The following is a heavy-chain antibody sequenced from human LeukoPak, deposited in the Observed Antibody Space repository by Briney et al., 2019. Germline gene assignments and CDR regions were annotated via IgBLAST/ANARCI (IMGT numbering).Heavy chain of an antibody. CDR2: ITSSSSYI. J-gene: IGHJ4*02. V-gene: IGHV3-21*01. CDR3: ARDPGQYNYGYSDY. CDR1: GFTFSTYS. Sequence: SGGSLRLSCAASGFTFSTYSMNWVRQAPGKGLEWVSSITSSSSYIYYADSVKGRFTISRENAKNSLYLQMNSLRAEDTVIYYCARDPGQYNYGYSDYWGQGNLVAVTS. D-gene: IGHD5-18*01.